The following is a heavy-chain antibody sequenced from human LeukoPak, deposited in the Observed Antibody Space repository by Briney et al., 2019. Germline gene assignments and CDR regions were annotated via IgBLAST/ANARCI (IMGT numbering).Heavy chain of an antibody. Sequence: SETLSLTCTVSGGSISSSCYYWGWIRQPPGKGLEWIGSIYYTGSTYYNPSLKSRVAMSVDASKNQFSLKLSSVTAADTAVYYCARHHPFWSGYVYYLDYWGQGTLVTVSS. V-gene: IGHV4-39*01. CDR1: GGSISSSCYY. CDR2: IYYTGST. CDR3: ARHHPFWSGYVYYLDY. J-gene: IGHJ4*02. D-gene: IGHD3-3*01.